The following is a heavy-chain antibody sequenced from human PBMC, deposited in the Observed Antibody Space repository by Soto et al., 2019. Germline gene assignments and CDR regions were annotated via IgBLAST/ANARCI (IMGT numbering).Heavy chain of an antibody. J-gene: IGHJ6*02. V-gene: IGHV3-23*01. CDR2: ISGSGGGI. Sequence: PGGSLRLSCAASGFTFSTYAMNWVRQAPGNGLEWVSAISGSGGGIHYADSVKGRFTISRDNSKNTLYLQMNSLRDEDTAVYHCVKGYWKGDVWGQGTTVTVSS. CDR3: VKGYWKGDV. D-gene: IGHD1-1*01. CDR1: GFTFSTYA.